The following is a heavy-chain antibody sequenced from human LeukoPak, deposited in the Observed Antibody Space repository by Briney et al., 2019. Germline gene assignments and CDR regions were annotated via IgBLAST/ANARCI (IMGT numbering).Heavy chain of an antibody. Sequence: GPSVKVSCKASGYSFTSYNMHWVRQAPGQGLEWMGIINPSGGSTRYAQKFQGRVTMTRDTSTSTVYMELSSLRSEDTAVYYCAREYCSGGSCLDAFDFWGQGTVVTVSS. CDR3: AREYCSGGSCLDAFDF. J-gene: IGHJ3*01. V-gene: IGHV1-46*01. CDR1: GYSFTSYN. CDR2: INPSGGST. D-gene: IGHD2-15*01.